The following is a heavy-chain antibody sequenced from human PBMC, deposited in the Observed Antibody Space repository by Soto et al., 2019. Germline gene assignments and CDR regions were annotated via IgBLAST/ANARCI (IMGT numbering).Heavy chain of an antibody. CDR3: ARDMGYSGYDYLYYYYGMDV. Sequence: ASVKVSCQASGYTFTSYGISWVRQAPGQGLELMGWISAYNGNTNYAQNLQGRVTMTTDTPTSTAYMELRSLRSDDTAVYYCARDMGYSGYDYLYYYYGMDVWGQGTTVTV. J-gene: IGHJ6*02. CDR2: ISAYNGNT. V-gene: IGHV1-18*01. D-gene: IGHD5-12*01. CDR1: GYTFTSYG.